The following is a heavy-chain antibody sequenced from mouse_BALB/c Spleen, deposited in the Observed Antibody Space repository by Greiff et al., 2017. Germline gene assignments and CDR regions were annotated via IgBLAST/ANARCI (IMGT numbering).Heavy chain of an antibody. V-gene: IGHV5-6*01. Sequence: EVQGVESGGDLVKPGGSLKLSCAASGFTFSSYGMSWVRQTPDKRLEWVATISSGGSYTYYPDSVKGRFTISRDNAKNTLYLQMSSLKSEDTAMYYCARDDPDYWGQGTTLTVSS. CDR2: ISSGGSYT. CDR1: GFTFSSYG. J-gene: IGHJ2*01. CDR3: ARDDPDY.